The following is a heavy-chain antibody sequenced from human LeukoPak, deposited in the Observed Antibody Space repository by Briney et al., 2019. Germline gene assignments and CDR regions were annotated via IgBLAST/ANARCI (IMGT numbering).Heavy chain of an antibody. CDR3: AVLTFI. CDR1: GGSISSSDW. V-gene: IGHV4-4*02. J-gene: IGHJ4*02. Sequence: SETLSLTCAVSGGSISSSDWWSWVRQPPGKGLEWIGEFYHTGSTNYNPSPKSRVTISVDKSKNQFSLNLSSVTAADTAVYYCAVLTFIWGQGTLVTVSS. CDR2: FYHTGST.